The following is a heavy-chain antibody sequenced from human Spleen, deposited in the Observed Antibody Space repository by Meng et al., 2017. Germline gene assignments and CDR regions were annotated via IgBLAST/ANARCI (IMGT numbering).Heavy chain of an antibody. D-gene: IGHD2-15*01. CDR3: ARRHCSGGNCYFDF. CDR2: IYWDDDK. J-gene: IGHJ4*02. CDR1: GFSLSTSGVG. V-gene: IGHV2-5*02. Sequence: QITLKESGPTLVKPTQPLTLTCTFSGFSLSTSGVGVGWIRQPPGKALEWLALIYWDDDKRYSPSLKSRLTITKDTSKNQVVLTMTNMDPVDTATYYCARRHCSGGNCYFDFWGQGTLVTVSS.